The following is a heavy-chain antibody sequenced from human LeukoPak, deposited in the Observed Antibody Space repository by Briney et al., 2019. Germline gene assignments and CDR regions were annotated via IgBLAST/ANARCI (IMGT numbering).Heavy chain of an antibody. D-gene: IGHD6-19*01. CDR2: ISTDGSST. Sequence: GGSLRLSCAASGFTFSSYWMHWVRQAPGKGLVCVSRISTDGSSTSYADSVKGRFTISRDNAKNTLYLQMNGLRAEDTAVYYCAKGEQWLEYFQHWGQGTLVTVSS. CDR3: AKGEQWLEYFQH. CDR1: GFTFSSYW. J-gene: IGHJ1*01. V-gene: IGHV3-74*01.